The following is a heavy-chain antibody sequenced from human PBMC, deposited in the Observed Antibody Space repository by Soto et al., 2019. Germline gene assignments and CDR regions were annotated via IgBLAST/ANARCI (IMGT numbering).Heavy chain of an antibody. CDR2: IYYSGIT. V-gene: IGHV4-39*02. CDR3: SREVAAAGKGADWFDP. Sequence: SQNLSLTCTVSGGSIGGSSYYWGWIRQPPGKGLDLIGSIYYSGITYYNPSLKSRVTISVETSKNQFSLKLSSVTAADTAVYYRSREVAAAGKGADWFDPAAQGAPVTVAS. CDR1: GGSIGGSSYY. D-gene: IGHD6-13*01. J-gene: IGHJ5*02.